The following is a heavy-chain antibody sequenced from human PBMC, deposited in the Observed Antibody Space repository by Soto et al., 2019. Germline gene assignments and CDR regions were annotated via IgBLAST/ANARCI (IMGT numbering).Heavy chain of an antibody. V-gene: IGHV4-30-4*08. D-gene: IGHD3-3*01. CDR3: ARTGDFWSRYWFDP. J-gene: IGHJ5*02. CDR1: DGSISSGGYY. CDR2: IYYSGST. Sequence: SETLSLTCTVSDGSISSGGYYWSWIRQHPGKGLEWIGYIYYSGSTYYNPSLKSRVTISVDTSKNQFSLKLSSVTAADTAVYYCARTGDFWSRYWFDPWGQGTLVTVSS.